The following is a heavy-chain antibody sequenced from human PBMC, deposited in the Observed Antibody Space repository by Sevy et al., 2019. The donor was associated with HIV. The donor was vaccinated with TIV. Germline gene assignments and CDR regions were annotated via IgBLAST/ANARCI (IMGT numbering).Heavy chain of an antibody. J-gene: IGHJ4*01. D-gene: IGHD6-19*01. V-gene: IGHV3-21*01. CDR1: GLTFSNDN. Sequence: GGSLRLSCAASGLTFSNDNMYWVRQAPGMGLEWVSFISSESGYIYYADSVKGRFSISRDNAKNSLYLQMDSLRAEDTAVYYCARDGKVPVPGLYYFDYWGHRTLVTVSS. CDR2: ISSESGYI. CDR3: ARDGKVPVPGLYYFDY.